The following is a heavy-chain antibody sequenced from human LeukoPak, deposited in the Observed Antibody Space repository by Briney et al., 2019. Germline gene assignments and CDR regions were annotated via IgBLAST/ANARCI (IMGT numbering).Heavy chain of an antibody. V-gene: IGHV1-3*04. CDR2: INTGNGNT. D-gene: IGHD2-21*02. CDR1: GYTFTSYA. Sequence: GASVKVSCKASGYTFTSYAMHWVRQAPGQRLECMGWINTGNGNTKYSQKFQGRVTITRDTSASTAYMDLSSLRSEDTAVYYCAGNTETANPLPNLFDYWGQGTLVPVPS. J-gene: IGHJ4*02. CDR3: AGNTETANPLPNLFDY.